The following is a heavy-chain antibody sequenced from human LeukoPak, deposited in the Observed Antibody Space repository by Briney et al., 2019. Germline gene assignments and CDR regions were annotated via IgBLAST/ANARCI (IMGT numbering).Heavy chain of an antibody. CDR1: GFTFSSYS. V-gene: IGHV3-48*01. CDR3: ARDSSGSYGNFGY. CDR2: ISSSSSTI. Sequence: GGSLRLSCAASGFTFSSYSMNWVRQAPGKGLEWVSYISSSSSTIYYADSVKGRFTISRNNSKNSLYLQMNSLRAEDTAVYYCARDSSGSYGNFGYWGQGTLVTVSS. D-gene: IGHD1-26*01. J-gene: IGHJ4*02.